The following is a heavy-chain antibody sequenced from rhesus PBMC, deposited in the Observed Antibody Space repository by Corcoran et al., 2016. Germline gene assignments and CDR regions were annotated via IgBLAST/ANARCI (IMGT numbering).Heavy chain of an antibody. CDR1: VFTFSSYD. CDR2: IIYNSKTI. V-gene: IGHV3-136*01. J-gene: IGHJ6*01. D-gene: IGHD3-16*01. Sequence: EVQLVESGGGLVQPGGSLRLSCAASVFTFSSYDMSWFPQAPGKGLEWVSFIIYNSKTIDYPVHVRGQFTISRDNAKNSLSLHMSSLRAEDTAVYYCTRDWISVVITTPYGLDSWGQGVVVTVSS. CDR3: TRDWISVVITTPYGLDS.